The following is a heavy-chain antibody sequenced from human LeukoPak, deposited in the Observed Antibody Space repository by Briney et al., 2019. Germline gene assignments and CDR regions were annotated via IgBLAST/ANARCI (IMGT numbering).Heavy chain of an antibody. Sequence: ASVKVSCKVSGNTFTDLSMNWVRQARGKGLEWMGGFDPENVETIYVQKFQGRVTMIEDTSTETAYMELTSLRPEDTAVYYCATDFYRGRQFDYWGQGTLVTVSS. D-gene: IGHD2/OR15-2a*01. CDR1: GNTFTDLS. CDR3: ATDFYRGRQFDY. V-gene: IGHV1-24*01. J-gene: IGHJ4*02. CDR2: FDPENVET.